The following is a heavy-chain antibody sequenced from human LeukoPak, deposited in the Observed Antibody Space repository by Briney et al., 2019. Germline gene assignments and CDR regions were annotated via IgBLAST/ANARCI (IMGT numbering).Heavy chain of an antibody. CDR2: INHSGST. D-gene: IGHD1-1*01. CDR3: AGGQLNWFDP. J-gene: IGHJ5*02. Sequence: GSLRLSCAASGFTFSSYYMSWVRQPPGKGLEWIGEINHSGSTNYNPSLKSRVTISVDTSKNQFSLKLSSVTAADTAVYYCAGGQLNWFDPWGQGTLVTVSS. CDR1: GFTFSSYY. V-gene: IGHV4-34*01.